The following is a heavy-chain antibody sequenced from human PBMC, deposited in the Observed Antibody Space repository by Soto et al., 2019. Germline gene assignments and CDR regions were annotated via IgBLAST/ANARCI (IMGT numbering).Heavy chain of an antibody. Sequence: ASLKVSCKASGYTFTSYGISWVRQAPGQGPEWMGWISAYNGNTNYAQKLQGRVTMTTDTSTSTAYMELRSLRSDDTAVYYCGTSSGSGYPVDYWGQGTLVTVSS. CDR3: GTSSGSGYPVDY. V-gene: IGHV1-18*01. D-gene: IGHD3-3*01. CDR1: GYTFTSYG. J-gene: IGHJ4*02. CDR2: ISAYNGNT.